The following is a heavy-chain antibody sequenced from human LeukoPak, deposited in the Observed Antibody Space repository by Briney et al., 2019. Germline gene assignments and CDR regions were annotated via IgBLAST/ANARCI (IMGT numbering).Heavy chain of an antibody. J-gene: IGHJ5*02. V-gene: IGHV3-73*01. D-gene: IGHD1-26*01. CDR1: GFTFSGSA. CDR3: TRDSGTYNWFGP. CDR2: IDKKDKGYAT. Sequence: GSLTLTCAASGFTFSGSAIHWVRQPSGKGLVWVGQIDKKDKGYATATVYAASVKGRFTISRHDSINTAYLQMKSLNTEDTALYYCTRDSGTYNWFGPWGQGTLVTVSS.